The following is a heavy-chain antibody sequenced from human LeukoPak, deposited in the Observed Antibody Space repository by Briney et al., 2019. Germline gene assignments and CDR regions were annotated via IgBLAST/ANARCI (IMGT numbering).Heavy chain of an antibody. CDR2: ISAYNGNT. V-gene: IGHV1-18*04. CDR3: ARDIVVVPAAMDAFDI. J-gene: IGHJ3*02. D-gene: IGHD2-2*01. Sequence: GASVKVSCKASGYTSTRYYMHWVRQAPGQGLEWMGWISAYNGNTNYAQKLQGRVTMTTDTSTSTAYMELRSLRSDDTAVYYCARDIVVVPAAMDAFDIWGQGTMVTVSS. CDR1: GYTSTRYY.